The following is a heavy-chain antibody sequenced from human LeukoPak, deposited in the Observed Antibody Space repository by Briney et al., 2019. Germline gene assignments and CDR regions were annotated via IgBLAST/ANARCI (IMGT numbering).Heavy chain of an antibody. CDR3: AKIVSRAHDY. Sequence: GGSLRLSCAASGFPFSSYAMSWVRQAPGKGLEWVSVISGGSGTTYYADSVKGRFIISRDSSKNTLYLQMTSLRAEDTAVYYCAKIVSRAHDYWGQGTLVTVSS. CDR2: ISGGSGTT. CDR1: GFPFSSYA. D-gene: IGHD2-15*01. J-gene: IGHJ4*02. V-gene: IGHV3-23*01.